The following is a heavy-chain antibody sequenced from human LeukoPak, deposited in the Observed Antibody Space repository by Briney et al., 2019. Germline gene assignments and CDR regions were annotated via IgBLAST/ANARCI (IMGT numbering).Heavy chain of an antibody. CDR1: GYSISSGYY. CDR3: ARGSRNYFDY. Sequence: PSETLSLTCTVSGYSISSGYYWSWIRQPPGKGLEWIGYIYYSGSTNYNPSLKSRVTISVDTSKNQFSLKLSSVTAADTAVYYCARGSRNYFDYWGQGTLVTVSS. CDR2: IYYSGST. J-gene: IGHJ4*02. V-gene: IGHV4-61*01. D-gene: IGHD3-10*01.